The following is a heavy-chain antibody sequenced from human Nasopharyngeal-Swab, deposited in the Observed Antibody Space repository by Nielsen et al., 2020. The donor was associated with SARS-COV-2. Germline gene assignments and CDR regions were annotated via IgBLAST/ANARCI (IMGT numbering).Heavy chain of an antibody. CDR2: ISRSGDI. CDR3: WIHPPIAPAGSGYFYP. J-gene: IGHJ5*02. CDR1: GFTFSNFY. V-gene: IGHV3-69-1*01. D-gene: IGHD6-13*01. Sequence: GESLKISCAASGFTFSNFYMNWVRQAPGKGLEWVSSISRSGDIYYADSVKGRFTITRNNANNSLYLQLNSLRADDTAVYYCWIHPPIAPAGSGYFYPWGQGTLVTVSS.